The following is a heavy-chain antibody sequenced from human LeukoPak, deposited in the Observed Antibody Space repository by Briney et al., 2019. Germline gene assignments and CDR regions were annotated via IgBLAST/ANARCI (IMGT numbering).Heavy chain of an antibody. J-gene: IGHJ4*02. Sequence: GASGKVSCKASGDIFTSYYMHWVRQAPGQGLEWMGIINPSGGSTSCAQKFQGRVTMTRDTSTSTVYMELSSLRSEDTAVYYCARHSSSTSRYDYWGQGTLVTVSS. CDR2: INPSGGST. V-gene: IGHV1-46*03. CDR3: ARHSSSTSRYDY. D-gene: IGHD2-2*01. CDR1: GDIFTSYY.